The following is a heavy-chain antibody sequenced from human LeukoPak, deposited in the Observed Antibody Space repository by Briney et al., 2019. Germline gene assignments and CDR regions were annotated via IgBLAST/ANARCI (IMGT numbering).Heavy chain of an antibody. Sequence: SETLSLTYTVSGGSISSYYWSWIRQPPGKGLEWIRYIYYSGSTNYNPSLKSRVTISVDTSKNQLSLKLSSVTAADTAVYYCARGSWKGATTYYFDYWGQGTLVTVSS. D-gene: IGHD1-26*01. CDR3: ARGSWKGATTYYFDY. V-gene: IGHV4-59*01. CDR2: IYYSGST. J-gene: IGHJ4*02. CDR1: GGSISSYY.